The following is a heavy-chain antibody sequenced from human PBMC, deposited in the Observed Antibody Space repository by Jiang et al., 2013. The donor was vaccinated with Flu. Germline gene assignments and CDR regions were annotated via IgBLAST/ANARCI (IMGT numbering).Heavy chain of an antibody. Sequence: GLVKPSETLSLTCTVSGYSISSTSYYWGWIRQPPGKGLEWIGSIYYSGTTYYNPSLRSRVTMLIDTSKNQFSLNLRSVTAADTAVYYCARDPVFRELLGPYYQYYNTMDVWGQGTTVTVSS. CDR3: ARDPVFRELLGPYYQYYNTMDV. J-gene: IGHJ6*02. CDR2: IYYSGTT. D-gene: IGHD3-10*02. V-gene: IGHV4-39*07. CDR1: GYSISSTSYY.